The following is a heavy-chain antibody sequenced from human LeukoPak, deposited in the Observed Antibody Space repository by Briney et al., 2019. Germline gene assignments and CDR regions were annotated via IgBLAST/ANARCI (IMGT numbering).Heavy chain of an antibody. D-gene: IGHD1-14*01. CDR2: IWYDGSNK. Sequence: AGRSLRLSCAASGFTFSNYAMNWVRQAPGKGLEWVAVIWYDGSNKYYADSVKGRFTISRDNSKNTLYLQMNSLRAEDTAVYYCATESVYWGQGTLVTVSS. CDR1: GFTFSNYA. V-gene: IGHV3-33*08. CDR3: ATESVY. J-gene: IGHJ4*02.